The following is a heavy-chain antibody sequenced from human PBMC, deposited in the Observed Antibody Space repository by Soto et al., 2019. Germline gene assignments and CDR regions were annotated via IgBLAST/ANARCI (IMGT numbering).Heavy chain of an antibody. CDR1: GFTFDDYA. CDR3: AKDTDGSGRFDY. V-gene: IGHV3-9*01. J-gene: IGHJ4*02. CDR2: ISWNSGSI. D-gene: IGHD3-10*01. Sequence: TGGSLRLSCAASGFTFDDYAMHWVRQAPGKGLEWVSGISWNSGSIGYADSVKGRFTISGDNAKNSLYLQMNSLRAEDTALYYCAKDTDGSGRFDYWGQGTLVTVSS.